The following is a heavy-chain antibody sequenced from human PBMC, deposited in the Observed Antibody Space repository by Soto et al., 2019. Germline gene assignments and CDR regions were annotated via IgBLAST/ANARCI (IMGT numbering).Heavy chain of an antibody. J-gene: IGHJ4*02. Sequence: LRLSCAASGFTFTNYGMHWVRQAPGKGLEWVAVIWYDGNNKYYADSVKGRFAISKDNSQNTMYLQMNNLRPEDTAVYYCTRDPYGGSRYYFDSWGQGNLVTVSS. CDR3: TRDPYGGSRYYFDS. V-gene: IGHV3-33*01. CDR1: GFTFTNYG. CDR2: IWYDGNNK. D-gene: IGHD1-26*01.